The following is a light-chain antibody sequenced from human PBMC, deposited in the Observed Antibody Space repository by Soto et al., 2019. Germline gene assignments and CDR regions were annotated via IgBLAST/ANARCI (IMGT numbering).Light chain of an antibody. J-gene: IGLJ1*01. CDR2: DVS. Sequence: QSVLTQPASVSGSPGQSITISCTGTSSDVGGYNYVSWYQQHPGNAPKLMIYDVSNRPSGVSNRFSGSKSGNTASLTISGLQAEDEADYYCSSYTSSSTPYVFGPGTKLTVL. V-gene: IGLV2-14*01. CDR3: SSYTSSSTPYV. CDR1: SSDVGGYNY.